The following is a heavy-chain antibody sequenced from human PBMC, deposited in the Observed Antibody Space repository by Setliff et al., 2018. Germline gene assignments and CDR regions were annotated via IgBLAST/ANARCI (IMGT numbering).Heavy chain of an antibody. J-gene: IGHJ4*01. CDR3: ARDGNNWNDLDY. CDR1: CGSISSSSYY. CDR2: IYYSGST. Sequence: SETLSLTCTVSCGSISSSSYYWGWIRQPPGQGLEWIVSIYYSGSTYYNPSLKSRVTISVDTSKNQFSLYLQMNSLRVEDTALYYCARDGNNWNDLDYWGHGTLVTVSS. D-gene: IGHD1-20*01. V-gene: IGHV4-39*07.